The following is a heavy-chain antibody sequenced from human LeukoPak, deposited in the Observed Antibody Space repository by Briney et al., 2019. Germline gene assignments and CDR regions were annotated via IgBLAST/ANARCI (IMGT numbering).Heavy chain of an antibody. J-gene: IGHJ4*02. CDR1: GFTFSSYA. D-gene: IGHD6-13*01. Sequence: GGSLRLSCAASGFTFSSYAMGWVRQAPGKGLEWVGIISGSGGIPYFADSVKGRFTISRDNSKGTLYLQMNSLRAEDTAVYYCANDPLVGRLTAGGLYFDYWGQGTLVTVSS. CDR2: ISGSGGIP. CDR3: ANDPLVGRLTAGGLYFDY. V-gene: IGHV3-23*01.